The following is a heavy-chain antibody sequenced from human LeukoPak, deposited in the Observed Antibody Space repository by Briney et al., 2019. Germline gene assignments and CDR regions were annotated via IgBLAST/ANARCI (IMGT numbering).Heavy chain of an antibody. CDR3: ARDWGSIKVIADY. CDR1: GYTFTSYG. J-gene: IGHJ4*02. CDR2: ISSNSDNT. Sequence: ASVNVSFKATGYTFTSYGISWVRQAPGQGLEWMGWISSNSDNTNYAQKFQGRVTMTTDTSTSTAYMELRSLRSDDTALYFCARDWGSIKVIADYWGQGTLVTVSP. V-gene: IGHV1-18*01. D-gene: IGHD7-27*01.